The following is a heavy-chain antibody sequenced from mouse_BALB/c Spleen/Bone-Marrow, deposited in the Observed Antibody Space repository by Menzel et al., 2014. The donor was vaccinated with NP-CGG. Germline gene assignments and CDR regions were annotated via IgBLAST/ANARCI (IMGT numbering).Heavy chain of an antibody. CDR3: ARKGYGNYHYYAMDY. CDR2: INPSTGYT. V-gene: IGHV1-7*01. CDR1: GYTFTSYW. D-gene: IGHD2-1*01. Sequence: QVQLQQSGAGLAKPGASVKMSCKASGYTFTSYWMYWIKQRPGQGLEWIGYINPSTGYTEYNQKFKDKATLTADKSSNTAYMQLSSLTSEDSAVYYCARKGYGNYHYYAMDYWGQGTSVTVSS. J-gene: IGHJ4*01.